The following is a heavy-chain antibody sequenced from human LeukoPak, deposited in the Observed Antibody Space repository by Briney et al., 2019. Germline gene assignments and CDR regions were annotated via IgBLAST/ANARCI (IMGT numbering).Heavy chain of an antibody. CDR3: ARLKVPAAKYYFDY. V-gene: IGHV4-39*01. Sequence: SETLSLTCTVSGGSISSSSYYWGWIRQPPGKGLEWIGSIYYSGSTYYNPSLKSRVTISVDTSKNQFSLKLSSVTAADTAVYYCARLKVPAAKYYFDYWGQGTLVTVSS. J-gene: IGHJ4*02. CDR2: IYYSGST. D-gene: IGHD2-2*01. CDR1: GGSISSSSYY.